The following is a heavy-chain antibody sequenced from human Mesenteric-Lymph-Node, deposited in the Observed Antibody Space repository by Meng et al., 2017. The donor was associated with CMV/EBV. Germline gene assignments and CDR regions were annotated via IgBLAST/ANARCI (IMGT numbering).Heavy chain of an antibody. Sequence: CDVYGETFSGFCWSWIRQTPGKGLKWIGEIDDSGSAKYNPSLKSRVTISVDTSKNQFSLNLNAMTAADTAVYYCAREIVFGGRDADSWGQGTLVTVSS. CDR2: IDDSGSA. CDR3: AREIVFGGRDADS. J-gene: IGHJ4*02. V-gene: IGHV4-34*01. D-gene: IGHD1-26*01. CDR1: GETFSGFC.